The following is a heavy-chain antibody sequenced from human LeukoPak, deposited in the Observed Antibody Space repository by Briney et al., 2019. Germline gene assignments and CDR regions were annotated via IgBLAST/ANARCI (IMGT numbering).Heavy chain of an antibody. CDR3: ARGWNWVRHEEYYFDH. D-gene: IGHD1-1*01. J-gene: IGHJ4*02. CDR1: GFTFNTYA. V-gene: IGHV3-30*01. CDR2: ISYDGRDK. Sequence: PGRSLRLSCAVSGFTFNTYAMHRVRQAPGNGLEGVAVISYDGRDKNHANSVKGRFSISGDNSQNTVYLQMNSLRLEDTAVYYCARGWNWVRHEEYYFDHWGQGALVTVSS.